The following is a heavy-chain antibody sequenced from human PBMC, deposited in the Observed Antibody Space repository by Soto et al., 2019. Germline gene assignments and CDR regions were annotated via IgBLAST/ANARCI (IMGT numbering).Heavy chain of an antibody. Sequence: EVQLLESGGDLVQPGGSLRLSCVASGFTFSDYVMSWVRQVPGKGIEWVSSISDGGERTDYRDSVRGRFTISRDNARFTLHLQMNSLTVDDTAIYFCARDISTHFGLDVWGQGTTVTVSS. V-gene: IGHV3-23*01. D-gene: IGHD3-3*02. CDR3: ARDISTHFGLDV. CDR2: ISDGGERT. J-gene: IGHJ6*02. CDR1: GFTFSDYV.